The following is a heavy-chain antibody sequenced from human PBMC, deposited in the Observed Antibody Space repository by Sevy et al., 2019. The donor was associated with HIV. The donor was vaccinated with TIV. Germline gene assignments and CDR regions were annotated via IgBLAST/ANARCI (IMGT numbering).Heavy chain of an antibody. CDR3: AKLRSAFGPLDD. D-gene: IGHD3-16*01. J-gene: IGHJ4*02. V-gene: IGHV3-30*18. CDR1: GFTFSSHG. Sequence: GGCLRLSCAASGFTFSSHGMHWVRQAPGKGLEWVAFISYDGSKKYYTDSVKGRFTISRDNSKNTVYLQMNSLRAEDTAVYPCAKLRSAFGPLDDWGQGTLVTVSS. CDR2: ISYDGSKK.